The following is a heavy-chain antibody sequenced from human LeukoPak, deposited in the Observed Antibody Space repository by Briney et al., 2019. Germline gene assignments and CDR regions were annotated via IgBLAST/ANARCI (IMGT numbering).Heavy chain of an antibody. V-gene: IGHV1-2*02. D-gene: IGHD1-26*01. Sequence: ASVKVSCKASGYTLTGYYMHRVRQAPGQGLEWMGWINPNSGGTNYAQKFQGRVTMTRDTSISTAYMELSRLRSDDTAVYYCARVGAGATEPIDYWGQGTLVTVSS. CDR3: ARVGAGATEPIDY. CDR2: INPNSGGT. J-gene: IGHJ4*02. CDR1: GYTLTGYY.